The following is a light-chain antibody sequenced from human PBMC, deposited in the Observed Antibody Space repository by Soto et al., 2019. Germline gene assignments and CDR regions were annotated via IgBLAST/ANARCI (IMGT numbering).Light chain of an antibody. CDR3: CSYAGTSTVG. CDR2: EGS. J-gene: IGLJ2*01. CDR1: SSDVGSYNL. Sequence: QSALTQPASVSGSPGQSITISCTGTSSDVGSYNLVSWYQQHPGKAPKLMIYEGSKRPSGVSNRVSGSKSGHTASLTISELQADDEADYYCCSYAGTSTVGLGGGTKVTVL. V-gene: IGLV2-23*01.